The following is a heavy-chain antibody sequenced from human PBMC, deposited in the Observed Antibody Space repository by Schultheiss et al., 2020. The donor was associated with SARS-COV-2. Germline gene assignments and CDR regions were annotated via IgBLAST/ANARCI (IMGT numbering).Heavy chain of an antibody. CDR1: GFTFSNAW. CDR2: IKSKTDGGTT. Sequence: GGSLRLSCAASGFTFSNAWMSWVRQAPGKGLEWVGRIKSKTDGGTTDYAAPVKGRFTISRDDSKNTLYLQMNSLRAEDTAVYYCARIGIQLWPMDYWGQGTLVTVSS. CDR3: ARIGIQLWPMDY. J-gene: IGHJ4*02. D-gene: IGHD5-18*01. V-gene: IGHV3-15*01.